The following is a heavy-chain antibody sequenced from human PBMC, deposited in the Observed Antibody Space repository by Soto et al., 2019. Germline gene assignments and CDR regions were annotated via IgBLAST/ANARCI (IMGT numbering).Heavy chain of an antibody. CDR3: AKDRRAPMITVNWFDA. Sequence: GASLNLSGSDCACAVRSSTVIWVHQTAGKGLEWVAAISGSGGSKYYEDSVKSRFTTSRDNSKNTLYLQMNSLRAEDTAVYYWAKDRRAPMITVNWFDAWGQGNPVT. CDR2: ISGSGGSK. D-gene: IGHD3-16*01. V-gene: IGHV3-23*01. J-gene: IGHJ5*02. CDR1: ACAVRSST.